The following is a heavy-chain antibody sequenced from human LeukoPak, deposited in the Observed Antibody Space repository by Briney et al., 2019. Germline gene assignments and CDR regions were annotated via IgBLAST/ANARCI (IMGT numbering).Heavy chain of an antibody. Sequence: ASVKVSCKASGYTFTGYYMHWVRQAPGQGLEWMGWINPNSGGTNYAQKFQGRVTMTRDTSISTAYMELSRLRSDDTAVYYCARVMTVTTPDYYYYYYMDVWGKGTTVTVSS. CDR1: GYTFTGYY. V-gene: IGHV1-2*02. D-gene: IGHD4-11*01. CDR3: ARVMTVTTPDYYYYYYMDV. J-gene: IGHJ6*03. CDR2: INPNSGGT.